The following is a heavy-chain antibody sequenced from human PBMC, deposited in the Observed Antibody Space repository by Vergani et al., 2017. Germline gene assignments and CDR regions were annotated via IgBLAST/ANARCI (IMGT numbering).Heavy chain of an antibody. CDR3: AGGDCGILRGFRY. CDR1: GYTFSNYY. V-gene: IGHV1-46*03. Sequence: VQVVQCGAEVKKSGASVKVFCNTSGYTFSNYYMLWVRQAPGQGLEWMGIINPSGGHTNYAEKFQGRVTMTSDTYTSTVYMELSSLRSGDNAIFCCAGGDCGILRGFRYWGQGTLVTVSA. J-gene: IGHJ4*02. CDR2: INPSGGHT. D-gene: IGHD3-9*01.